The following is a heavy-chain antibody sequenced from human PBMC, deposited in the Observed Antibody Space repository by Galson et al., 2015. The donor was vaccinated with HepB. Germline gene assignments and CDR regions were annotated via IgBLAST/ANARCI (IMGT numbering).Heavy chain of an antibody. CDR1: GFTFTNAW. Sequence: SLRLSCAASGFTFTNAWMSWVRQAPGKGLDWVGRIKSKADGGTTDYAAPVKGRFTISRDDSKDTLYLQMTSLKAEDTAVYYCTTELTTVPPGARYYHYVDVWGKGTTVTVSS. D-gene: IGHD4-11*01. CDR2: IKSKADGGTT. V-gene: IGHV3-15*01. J-gene: IGHJ6*03. CDR3: TTELTTVPPGARYYHYVDV.